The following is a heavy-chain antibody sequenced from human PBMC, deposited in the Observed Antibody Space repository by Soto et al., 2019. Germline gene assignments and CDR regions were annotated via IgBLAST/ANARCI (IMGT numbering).Heavy chain of an antibody. J-gene: IGHJ4*02. CDR3: ESTEEFFDY. V-gene: IGHV4-31*03. Sequence: SETLSLTCSVSGVSLTSGTYYWSWIRQHPGKGLEWIGYIFYSGSTDYNPSLKGRVNISVDTSKNQFSLKLSSVTAADTAVYYCESTEEFFDYWGQGTLVTVSS. CDR2: IFYSGST. CDR1: GVSLTSGTYY.